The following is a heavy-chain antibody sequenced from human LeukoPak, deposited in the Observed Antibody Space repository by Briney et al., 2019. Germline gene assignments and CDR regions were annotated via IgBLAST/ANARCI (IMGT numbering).Heavy chain of an antibody. Sequence: GGSLSLSCAASGFTFSSYSMNWVRRAPGKGLEWVSSISSSSSYIYYADSVKGRFTIPRDNAKNSLYLQMNSLRAEDTAVYYCARDPAFDIWGQGTMVTVSS. V-gene: IGHV3-21*01. J-gene: IGHJ3*02. CDR1: GFTFSSYS. CDR2: ISSSSSYI. CDR3: ARDPAFDI.